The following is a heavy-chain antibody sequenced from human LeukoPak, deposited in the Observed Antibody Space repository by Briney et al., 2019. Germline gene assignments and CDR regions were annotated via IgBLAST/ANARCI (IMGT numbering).Heavy chain of an antibody. CDR1: GLTFSSYA. Sequence: PGGSLRLSCAASGLTFSSYAMHWVRQAPGKGLEWVAVISYDGSNKYYADSVKGRFTISRDNSKNTLYLQMNSLRAEDTAVYYCARDVAIVATITAPYYGMDVWGQGTTVTVSS. D-gene: IGHD5-12*01. J-gene: IGHJ6*02. CDR2: ISYDGSNK. CDR3: ARDVAIVATITAPYYGMDV. V-gene: IGHV3-30-3*01.